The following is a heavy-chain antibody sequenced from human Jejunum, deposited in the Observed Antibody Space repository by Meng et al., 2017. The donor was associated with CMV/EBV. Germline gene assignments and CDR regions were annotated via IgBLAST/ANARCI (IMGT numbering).Heavy chain of an antibody. CDR1: GSTFSSYA. J-gene: IGHJ4*02. D-gene: IGHD1-26*01. CDR2: ISGSSGST. CDR3: AKDEGVGTTSRFDS. Sequence: GSTFSSYAMGWVRQAPGKGLEWVSGISGSSGSTCYADSVKGRFTISRDNSKNTLYLQMNSLRAEDTAVYYCAKDEGVGTTSRFDSWGQGTLVTVSS. V-gene: IGHV3-23*01.